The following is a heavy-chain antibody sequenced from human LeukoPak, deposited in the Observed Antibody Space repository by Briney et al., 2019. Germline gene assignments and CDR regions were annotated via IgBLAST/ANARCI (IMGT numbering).Heavy chain of an antibody. CDR3: ARDGSLYGDYDNWFDP. Sequence: ASVKVSCKASGYTFTSYGISWVRQAPGQGLEWMGWISAYNGNTNYAQELQGRVTMTTDTSTSTAYMELRSLRSDDTAVYYCARDGSLYGDYDNWFDPWGQGTLVNVSS. J-gene: IGHJ5*02. V-gene: IGHV1-18*01. CDR1: GYTFTSYG. CDR2: ISAYNGNT. D-gene: IGHD4-17*01.